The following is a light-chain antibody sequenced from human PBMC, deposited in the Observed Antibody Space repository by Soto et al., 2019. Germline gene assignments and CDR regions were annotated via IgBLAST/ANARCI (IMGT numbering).Light chain of an antibody. CDR1: SGHSSYA. J-gene: IGLJ2*01. CDR2: LNGDGSH. Sequence: QAVVTQSPSASASLGASVKLTCTLSSGHSSYAIAWHQQQPEKGPRYLMKLNGDGSHSKGDGIPDRFSGSSSGAERYLTISSLQSEDEADYYCQTWGTGSVVFGGGTKLTVL. CDR3: QTWGTGSVV. V-gene: IGLV4-69*01.